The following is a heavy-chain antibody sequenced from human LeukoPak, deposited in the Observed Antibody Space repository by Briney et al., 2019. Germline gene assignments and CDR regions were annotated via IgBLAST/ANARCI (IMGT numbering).Heavy chain of an antibody. CDR2: ISSSSSYI. CDR1: GFTFSSYS. Sequence: GGTLRLSCAASGFTFSSYSMNWVRQAPGKGLEWVSSISSSSSYIYYADSVKGRFTISRDNAKNSLYLQMNSLRAEDTAVYYCARESLSGGITIFGVVDYMDVWGKGTTVTVSS. CDR3: ARESLSGGITIFGVVDYMDV. V-gene: IGHV3-21*01. D-gene: IGHD3-3*01. J-gene: IGHJ6*03.